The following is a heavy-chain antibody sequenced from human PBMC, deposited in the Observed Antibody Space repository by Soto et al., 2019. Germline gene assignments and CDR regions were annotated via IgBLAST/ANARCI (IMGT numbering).Heavy chain of an antibody. D-gene: IGHD6-13*01. CDR1: GGSVSSGSYY. CDR3: ARETYRSSWYATAHFDY. Sequence: QVQLQESGPGLVKPSETLSLTCTVSGGSVSSGSYYWSWIRQPPGKGLEWIGYIYYSGSTNYNPSLTRRVTISVDTSKNQFSLKLSSVTAADTAVYYCARETYRSSWYATAHFDYWGQGTLVTVSS. CDR2: IYYSGST. V-gene: IGHV4-61*01. J-gene: IGHJ4*02.